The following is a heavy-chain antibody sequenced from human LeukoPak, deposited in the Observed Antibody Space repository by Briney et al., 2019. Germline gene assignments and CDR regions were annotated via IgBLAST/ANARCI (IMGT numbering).Heavy chain of an antibody. J-gene: IGHJ6*02. V-gene: IGHV3-23*01. D-gene: IGHD3-22*01. Sequence: QAGGSLRLSCAASGFTFSSYAMSWVRQAPGKGLEWVSAISGSGGSTYYADSVKGRFTISRDNSKNTLYLQMNSLRAEDTAVYYCAKSIAMIVVVINYYYYGMDVWGQGTTVTVSS. CDR1: GFTFSSYA. CDR3: AKSIAMIVVVINYYYYGMDV. CDR2: ISGSGGST.